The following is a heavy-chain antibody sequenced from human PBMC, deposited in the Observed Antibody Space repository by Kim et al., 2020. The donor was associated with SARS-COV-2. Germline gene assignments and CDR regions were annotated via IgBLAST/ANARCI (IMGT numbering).Heavy chain of an antibody. CDR1: GGSISSSSYY. J-gene: IGHJ4*02. CDR2: IYYSGST. D-gene: IGHD3-10*01. Sequence: SETLSLTCTVSGGSISSSSYYWGWIRQPPGKGLEWIGSIYYSGSTYYNPSLKSRVTISVDTSKNQFSLKLSSVTAADTAVYYCARGFGEMWGQGTLVTVSS. CDR3: ARGFGEM. V-gene: IGHV4-39*01.